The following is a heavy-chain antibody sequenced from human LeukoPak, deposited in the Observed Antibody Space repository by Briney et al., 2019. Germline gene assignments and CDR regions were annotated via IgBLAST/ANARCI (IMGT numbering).Heavy chain of an antibody. CDR3: ARVSYGSGSYQYYFDY. CDR1: GGSISSYY. V-gene: IGHV4-4*07. D-gene: IGHD3-10*01. CDR2: ISSSGTT. Sequence: SETLSLTCTVSGGSISSYYWNWIRQPAGKGLEWIGRISSSGTTNYNPSLKSRVTMSVDTSKNQFSLKLSSVTAADTAVYYCARVSYGSGSYQYYFDYWGQGTLVTVSS. J-gene: IGHJ4*02.